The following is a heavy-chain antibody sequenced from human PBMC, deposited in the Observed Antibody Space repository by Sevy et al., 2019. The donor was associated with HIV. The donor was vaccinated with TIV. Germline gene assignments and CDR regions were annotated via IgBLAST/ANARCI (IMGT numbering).Heavy chain of an antibody. V-gene: IGHV3-23*01. J-gene: IGHJ1*01. Sequence: GGSLRLSCAASGFTFSSYAMSWVRQAPGKGLEWVSAISGSGGSTYYADSVKGRFTISRDNSKNTLYLQMNSLRAEDTAVYYCAKYYYDSSGYHYPAEYFQHWGQGTLVTVSS. D-gene: IGHD3-22*01. CDR1: GFTFSSYA. CDR3: AKYYYDSSGYHYPAEYFQH. CDR2: ISGSGGST.